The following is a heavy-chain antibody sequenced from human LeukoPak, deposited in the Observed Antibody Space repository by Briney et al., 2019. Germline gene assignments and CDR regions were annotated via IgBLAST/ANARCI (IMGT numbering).Heavy chain of an antibody. CDR1: GFTFSSYW. D-gene: IGHD1-1*01. CDR3: AKSNWNDRGYFDY. CDR2: IKQDGSEK. Sequence: GGSLRLSCAASGFTFSSYWMSWVRQAPGKGLEWVANIKQDGSEKYYVDSVKGRFTISRDNSKNTLYLQMNSLRAEDTAVYYCAKSNWNDRGYFDYWGQGTLVTVSS. J-gene: IGHJ4*02. V-gene: IGHV3-7*03.